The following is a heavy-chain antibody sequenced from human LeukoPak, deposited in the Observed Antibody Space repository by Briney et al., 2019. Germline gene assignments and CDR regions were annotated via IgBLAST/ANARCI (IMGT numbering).Heavy chain of an antibody. Sequence: GGSLRLSCAASGFTFSSYWMSWVRQAPGKGLEWVANIKQDGSEKYYVDSVKGRFTISRDNAKNSLYLQMNSLRAEDTAVYYCAAYSSGLGFAFDIWGQGTMVTVSS. CDR2: IKQDGSEK. CDR1: GFTFSSYW. CDR3: AAYSSGLGFAFDI. V-gene: IGHV3-7*01. D-gene: IGHD6-19*01. J-gene: IGHJ3*02.